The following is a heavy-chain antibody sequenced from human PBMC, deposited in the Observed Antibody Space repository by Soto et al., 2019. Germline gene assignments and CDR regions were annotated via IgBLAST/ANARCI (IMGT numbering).Heavy chain of an antibody. CDR1: GYTFTGYY. D-gene: IGHD6-13*01. J-gene: IGHJ6*02. CDR3: ATNPWVAVAAAEYYYGMDV. CDR2: INPNSGGT. V-gene: IGHV1-2*04. Sequence: ASVKVSCKASGYTFTGYYMHWVRQAPGQGLEWMGWINPNSGGTNYAQKFQGWVTMTRDTSISTAYMELSRLRSDDTAVYYCATNPWVAVAAAEYYYGMDVWGQGTTVTVYS.